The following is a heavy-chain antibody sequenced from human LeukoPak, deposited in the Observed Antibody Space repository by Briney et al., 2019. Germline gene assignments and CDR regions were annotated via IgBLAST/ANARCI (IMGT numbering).Heavy chain of an antibody. D-gene: IGHD1-1*01. Sequence: GGSLRLSCAASGFXFSGYWISWVRQAPGKGLEWVANIIQDGSETYYVDSVKGRFTISRDNAKSSLYLQMNSLRAEDTAVYYCAREDQLEGEFDYWGQGTLVTVSS. J-gene: IGHJ4*02. CDR1: GFXFSGYW. CDR3: AREDQLEGEFDY. CDR2: IIQDGSET. V-gene: IGHV3-7*05.